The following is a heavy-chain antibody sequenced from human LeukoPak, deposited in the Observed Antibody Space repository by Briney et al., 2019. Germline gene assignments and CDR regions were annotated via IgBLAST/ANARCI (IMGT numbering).Heavy chain of an antibody. V-gene: IGHV3-23*01. D-gene: IGHD3-10*01. CDR1: GFTFSSYA. CDR2: ISGSGGST. CDR3: AKTPPAYYGSGSPPVDY. Sequence: GGSLRLSCAASGFTFSSYAMSWVRQAPGKGLEWVSAISGSGGSTYYADSVKGRFTISRDNSKNTLYLQMNSLRAEDTAVYYCAKTPPAYYGSGSPPVDYWGQGTLVTVSS. J-gene: IGHJ4*02.